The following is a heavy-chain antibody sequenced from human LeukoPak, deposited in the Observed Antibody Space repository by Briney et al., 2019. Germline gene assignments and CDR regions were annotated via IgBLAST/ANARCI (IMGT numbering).Heavy chain of an antibody. D-gene: IGHD6-6*01. J-gene: IGHJ6*03. Sequence: SETLSLTCTVSGGSISSSSYYWGWIRQPPGKGLEWIGSIYYSGSTYYNPSLKSRVTISVDTSKNQFSLKLSSVTAADTAVYYCASINLSIPWAEIAARGYYYYYMDVWGKGTTVTVSS. CDR1: GGSISSSSYY. V-gene: IGHV4-39*07. CDR3: ASINLSIPWAEIAARGYYYYYMDV. CDR2: IYYSGST.